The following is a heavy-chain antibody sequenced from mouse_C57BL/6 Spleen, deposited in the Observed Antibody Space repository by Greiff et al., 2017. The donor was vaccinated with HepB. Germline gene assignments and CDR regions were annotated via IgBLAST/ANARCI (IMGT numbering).Heavy chain of an antibody. CDR2: IHPNSGST. CDR1: GYTFTSYW. Sequence: QVQLQQPGAELVKPGASVKLSCKASGYTFTSYWMHWVKQRPGQGLEWIGMIHPNSGSTNYNEKFKSKATLTVDKSSSTAYMQLSSLQSEASAVYYCARGGSSYLFAYWGQGTLVTVSA. V-gene: IGHV1-64*01. J-gene: IGHJ3*01. D-gene: IGHD1-1*01. CDR3: ARGGSSYLFAY.